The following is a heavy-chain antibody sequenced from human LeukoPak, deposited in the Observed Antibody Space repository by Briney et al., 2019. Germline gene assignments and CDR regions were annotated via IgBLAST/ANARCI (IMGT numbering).Heavy chain of an antibody. Sequence: GGSLRLSCAASGFTFSSYAMSWVRQASGKGLEWVSAISGSGGSTYYADSVKGRFTISRDNSKNTLYLQMNSLRAEDTAVYYCAKEVVSGSYYFDYYYYYGMDVWGQGTTVTVSS. CDR1: GFTFSSYA. CDR2: ISGSGGST. J-gene: IGHJ6*02. CDR3: AKEVVSGSYYFDYYYYYGMDV. D-gene: IGHD3-10*01. V-gene: IGHV3-23*01.